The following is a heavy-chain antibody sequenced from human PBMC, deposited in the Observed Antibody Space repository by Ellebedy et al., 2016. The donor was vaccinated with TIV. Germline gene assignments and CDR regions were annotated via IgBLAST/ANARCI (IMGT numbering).Heavy chain of an antibody. D-gene: IGHD3-10*01. CDR3: AAAGRPYDYNSMDV. V-gene: IGHV3-33*08. J-gene: IGHJ6*02. Sequence: GESLKISCAASGFTFSSYWMSWVRQAPGKGLEWVAVIWDDGRNKEYADSVKGRFTISRDNSKNTLYLQMNSLRAEDTAVYYCAAAGRPYDYNSMDVWGQGTTVTVSS. CDR2: IWDDGRNK. CDR1: GFTFSSYW.